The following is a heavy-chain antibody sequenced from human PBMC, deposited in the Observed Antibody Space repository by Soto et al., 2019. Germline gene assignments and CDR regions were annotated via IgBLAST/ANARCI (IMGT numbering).Heavy chain of an antibody. CDR1: GGSFSGYQ. D-gene: IGHD3-10*01. CDR3: ASGWSRWVGKLSLLRGYYYYMEV. V-gene: IGHV4-34*01. Sequence: QVQLQQWGAGLLKPSETLSLTCAVYGGSFSGYQWTWIRQTPGKGLEWIGEINDRGTINYNPSLKSRVTISVDTSKKQISLTLSSVTAADTALYYWASGWSRWVGKLSLLRGYYYYMEVCGKGTTVTVSS. J-gene: IGHJ6*03. CDR2: INDRGTI.